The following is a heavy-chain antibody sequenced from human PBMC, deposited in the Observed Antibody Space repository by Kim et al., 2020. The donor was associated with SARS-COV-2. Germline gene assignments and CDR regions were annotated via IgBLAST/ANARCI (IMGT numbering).Heavy chain of an antibody. J-gene: IGHJ4*01. Sequence: GGSLRLSCAASKFIFSSNYMTWVRQAPGKGLEWVSVLYSGASTYYSDSSKGRFTTSRDNSNKTPYLQINSLLTEDTTAYYCCRDFGEYYFHY. CDR1: KFIFSSNY. CDR3: CRDFGEYYFHY. D-gene: IGHD3-10*01. CDR2: LYSGAST. V-gene: IGHV3-53*01.